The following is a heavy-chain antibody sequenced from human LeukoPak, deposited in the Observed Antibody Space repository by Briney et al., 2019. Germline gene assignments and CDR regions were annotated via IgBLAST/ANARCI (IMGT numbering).Heavy chain of an antibody. D-gene: IGHD3-9*01. J-gene: IGHJ6*02. V-gene: IGHV1-46*01. CDR3: ARGVRYFDWLQDYYYYGMDV. CDR2: FNPSGGST. Sequence: GASVKVSCKASGYTFTSYYMHWVRQAPGQGLEWMGIFNPSGGSTSYAQKFQGRVTMTRDTSTSTVYMELSSLRSEDTAVYYCARGVRYFDWLQDYYYYGMDVWGQGTTVTVSS. CDR1: GYTFTSYY.